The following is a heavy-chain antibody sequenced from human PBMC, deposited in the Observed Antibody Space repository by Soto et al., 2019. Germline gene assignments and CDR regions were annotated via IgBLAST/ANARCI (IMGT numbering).Heavy chain of an antibody. CDR1: GGTFSSYA. Sequence: QVQLVQSGAEVKKPGSSVKVSCKASGGTFSSYAISWVRQAPGQGLEWMGGIIPIFGTANYAQKFQGRVTSTADESTSTAYRELSSLRSEDTAVYYCARTRGSSWDIYYYYGMDVWGQGTTVTVSS. D-gene: IGHD6-13*01. CDR2: IIPIFGTA. V-gene: IGHV1-69*12. CDR3: ARTRGSSWDIYYYYGMDV. J-gene: IGHJ6*02.